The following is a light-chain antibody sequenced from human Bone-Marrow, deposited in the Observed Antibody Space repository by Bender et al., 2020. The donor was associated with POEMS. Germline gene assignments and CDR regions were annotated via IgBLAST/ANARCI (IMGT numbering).Light chain of an antibody. V-gene: IGLV2-23*01. CDR3: CSYAGSNTYI. Sequence: QSVLTQPASVSGSPGQSITISCAGTSTDVGGYNLVSWYQHYPDKAPKLIIYEGSKRPSGVSNRFSGSKSGNTASLTVSGLQAEDEADYYCCSYAGSNTYIFGGGTKLTVL. CDR1: STDVGGYNL. CDR2: EGS. J-gene: IGLJ2*01.